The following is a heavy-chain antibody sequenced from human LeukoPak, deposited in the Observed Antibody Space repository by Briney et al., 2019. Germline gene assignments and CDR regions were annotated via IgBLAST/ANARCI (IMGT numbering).Heavy chain of an antibody. CDR1: GFAFRSYA. CDR2: ILPDGNNI. V-gene: IGHV3-30*04. J-gene: IGHJ4*02. CDR3: ARDVWNGIYYFDS. Sequence: GGSLRLSCGTPGFAFRSYAMHWVRQAPGKGLEWVASILPDGNNIHYRDSVEGRFTISRDKSNKSLYLPTDSLRPEDTALYFCARDVWNGIYYFDSGGQGTLVIVSS. D-gene: IGHD1-1*01.